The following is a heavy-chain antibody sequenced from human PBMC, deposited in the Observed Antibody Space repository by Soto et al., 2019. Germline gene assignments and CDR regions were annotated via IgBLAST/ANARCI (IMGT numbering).Heavy chain of an antibody. D-gene: IGHD3-22*01. J-gene: IGHJ4*02. V-gene: IGHV4-31*03. CDR1: GGSISSGGYY. CDR3: ALYYLDSSGYYSGVGY. Sequence: SETLSLTCTVSGGSISSGGYYWSWIRQHPGKGLEWIGYIYYSGSTYYNPSLKSRVTISVDTSKNQFSLKLSSVTAADTAVYYCALYYLDSSGYYSGVGYWGQGTLVTVSS. CDR2: IYYSGST.